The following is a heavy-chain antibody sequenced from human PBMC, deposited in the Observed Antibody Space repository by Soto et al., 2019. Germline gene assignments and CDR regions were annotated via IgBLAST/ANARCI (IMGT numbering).Heavy chain of an antibody. CDR1: GFVFSSYA. J-gene: IGHJ6*02. Sequence: EVQLLESGGGLVQPGGSLRLSCAASGFVFSSYAMSWVRQAPGKGLEWVSAISGSGGSTYYADSVKGRFTISRDNSKNTLYLQVNNLRAEDTAVYYCANRVSNYYYYYGMDVWGQGTTVSVSS. CDR3: ANRVSNYYYYYGMDV. V-gene: IGHV3-23*01. CDR2: ISGSGGST.